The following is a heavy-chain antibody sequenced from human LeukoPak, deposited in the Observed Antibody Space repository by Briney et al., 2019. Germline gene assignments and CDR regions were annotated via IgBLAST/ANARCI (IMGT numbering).Heavy chain of an antibody. V-gene: IGHV3-30*02. Sequence: GGSLRLSCAASGFTFNSYWMTWVRQAPGKGLEWVAFIRHDGRGQFFADSVKGRFIISRDNSNNTVFLQMSSLRIEDTAVYYCAKPLPLYSSSADYMDVWGTGTTVTVSS. J-gene: IGHJ6*03. D-gene: IGHD6-6*01. CDR3: AKPLPLYSSSADYMDV. CDR1: GFTFNSYW. CDR2: IRHDGRGQ.